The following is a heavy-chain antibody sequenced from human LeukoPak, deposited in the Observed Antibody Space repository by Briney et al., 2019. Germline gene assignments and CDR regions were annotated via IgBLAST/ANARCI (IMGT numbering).Heavy chain of an antibody. V-gene: IGHV4-59*01. CDR1: GGSISSYY. CDR2: IYYSGST. Sequence: SETLSLTCTVSGGSISSYYWSWIRQPPGKGLEWIGYIYYSGSTDYNPSLKSRVTISVDTSKNQFSLKLSSVTAADTAVYYCARGAGYYYYYMDVWGKGTTVTVSS. D-gene: IGHD6-25*01. CDR3: ARGAGYYYYYMDV. J-gene: IGHJ6*03.